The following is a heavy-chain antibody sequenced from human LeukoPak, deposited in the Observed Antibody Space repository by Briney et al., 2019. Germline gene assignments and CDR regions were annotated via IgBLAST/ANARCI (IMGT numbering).Heavy chain of an antibody. CDR3: AKDKEAARLGSIDY. D-gene: IGHD6-6*01. J-gene: IGHJ4*02. Sequence: GGSLRLSCAASGFTFSSYGMHWVRQAPGKGLEWVAFIRYDGSNKYYADSVKGRFTISRDNSKNTLYLQMNSLRAEDTAVYYCAKDKEAARLGSIDYWGQGTLVTVSS. CDR2: IRYDGSNK. V-gene: IGHV3-30*02. CDR1: GFTFSSYG.